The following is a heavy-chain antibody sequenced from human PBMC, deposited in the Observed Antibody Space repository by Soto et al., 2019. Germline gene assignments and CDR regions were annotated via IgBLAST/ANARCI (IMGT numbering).Heavy chain of an antibody. Sequence: GXSVKVCWXRSGGTFSSYSIHWVRQAPGQGLECMGGIIPIFGTANYAQKFQGRVTITADESTSTAYMELSSLRSEDTAVYYCARHGEIWFGELLLDAFDIWGQGTMVTVSS. J-gene: IGHJ3*02. V-gene: IGHV1-69*13. D-gene: IGHD3-10*01. CDR1: GGTFSSYS. CDR2: IIPIFGTA. CDR3: ARHGEIWFGELLLDAFDI.